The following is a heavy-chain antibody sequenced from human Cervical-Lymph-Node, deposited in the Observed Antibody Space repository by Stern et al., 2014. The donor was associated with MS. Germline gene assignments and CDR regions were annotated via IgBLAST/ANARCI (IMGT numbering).Heavy chain of an antibody. J-gene: IGHJ3*02. D-gene: IGHD2-21*02. V-gene: IGHV4-59*01. CDR3: ARPRGVDCYSCAFDI. CDR1: GGSISSYY. Sequence: QLQLQESGPGLVKPSETLSLTCTVSGGSISSYYWSWIRQPPGKGLEWLGYICYRGSTNYNPSLKIRVTISIDTSKNQFSLKLSSVTAADTAVYYCARPRGVDCYSCAFDIWGQGTMVTVSS. CDR2: ICYRGST.